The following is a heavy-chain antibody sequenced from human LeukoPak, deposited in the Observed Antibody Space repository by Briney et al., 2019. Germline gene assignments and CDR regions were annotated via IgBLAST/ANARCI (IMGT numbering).Heavy chain of an antibody. Sequence: SETLSLTCAVYGGSFSGNYWSWIRQPPGEGLDWIGEVNHSGSTSYNPSLKSRVTISVDTSKNQFSLKLSSVTAADTAVYYCARLYGSGSYYRHWGQGALVTVSS. CDR2: VNHSGST. CDR3: ARLYGSGSYYRH. J-gene: IGHJ4*02. D-gene: IGHD3-10*01. V-gene: IGHV4-34*01. CDR1: GGSFSGNY.